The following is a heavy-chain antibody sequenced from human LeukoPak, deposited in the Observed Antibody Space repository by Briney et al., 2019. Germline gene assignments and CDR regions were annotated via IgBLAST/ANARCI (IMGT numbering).Heavy chain of an antibody. J-gene: IGHJ4*02. V-gene: IGHV1-69*04. Sequence: GASVKVSCKASGGTFSSYAISWVRQAPGQGLEWMGRIIPILGIANYAQKFKGRVTITADKSTSTAYMELSSLRSEDTAVYYCARDEEGPIDYWGQGTLVTVSS. CDR2: IIPILGIA. CDR1: GGTFSSYA. CDR3: ARDEEGPIDY.